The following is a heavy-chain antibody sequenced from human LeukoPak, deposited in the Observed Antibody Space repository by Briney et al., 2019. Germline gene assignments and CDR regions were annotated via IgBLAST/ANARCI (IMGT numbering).Heavy chain of an antibody. CDR1: GFTVSDYY. J-gene: IGHJ4*02. CDR2: ISGSGGST. Sequence: GGSLRPSCAASGFTVSDYYMSWVRQAPGKGLEWVSAISGSGGSTYYADSVKGRFTISRDNSKNTLYLQMNSLRAEDTAIYYCAKYDEGPYSSFDYWGQGTLVTVSS. CDR3: AKYDEGPYSSFDY. V-gene: IGHV3-23*01. D-gene: IGHD2-21*01.